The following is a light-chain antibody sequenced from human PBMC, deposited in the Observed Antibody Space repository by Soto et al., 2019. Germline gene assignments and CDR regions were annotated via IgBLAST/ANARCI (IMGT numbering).Light chain of an antibody. J-gene: IGKJ4*01. CDR3: QQTYSAPHT. V-gene: IGKV1-39*01. CDR1: QTINNF. CDR2: SAS. Sequence: DIQMTQSPSSLSASVGDRVTITCRASQTINNFLNWYQKKPGKAPTLLIYSASGLQRGVPANFSGSGSGADFTLTISHVRPEDVATYYGQQTYSAPHTFGRGTKVEIK.